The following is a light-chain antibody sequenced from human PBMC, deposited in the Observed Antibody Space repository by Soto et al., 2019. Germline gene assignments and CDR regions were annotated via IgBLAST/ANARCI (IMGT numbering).Light chain of an antibody. V-gene: IGKV1-13*02. CDR1: QGIRSA. Sequence: AIQLTQSSSSLSASVGDRVTLTCRASQGIRSALAWYQQRPGKAPNLLVSDASTLSSGVPSRFSGSGSGTDFTLTISGLQPEDSATYHCQQFNSYPITFGQGTRLEIK. CDR3: QQFNSYPIT. J-gene: IGKJ5*01. CDR2: DAS.